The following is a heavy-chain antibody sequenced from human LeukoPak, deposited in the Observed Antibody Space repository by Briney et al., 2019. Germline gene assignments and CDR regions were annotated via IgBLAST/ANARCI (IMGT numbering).Heavy chain of an antibody. Sequence: ASVKVSCKASGYTFTGYYMHWVRQAPGQGLEWMGWINPNSGGTNYAQKFQGRVTMTRDTSISTAYMELSRLRSDDTAVYYCATRGYGSGIFAFDIWGQGTTVTVSS. V-gene: IGHV1-2*02. D-gene: IGHD3-10*01. J-gene: IGHJ3*02. CDR1: GYTFTGYY. CDR2: INPNSGGT. CDR3: ATRGYGSGIFAFDI.